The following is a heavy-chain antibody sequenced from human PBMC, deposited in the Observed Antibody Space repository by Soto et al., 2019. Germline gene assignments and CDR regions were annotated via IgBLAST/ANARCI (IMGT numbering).Heavy chain of an antibody. CDR1: GYTFTSYY. CDR2: INPSGGNT. V-gene: IGHV1-46*01. D-gene: IGHD6-13*01. J-gene: IGHJ4*02. Sequence: GASVKVSFKATGYTFTSYYMEWVRQAPGQGLEWMGIINPSGGNTSYAQKFQGRVTMTRDTSTTTVYMELSSLRSEDTAVYYCARLRYSSSWYTDYWGQGTLVTVSS. CDR3: ARLRYSSSWYTDY.